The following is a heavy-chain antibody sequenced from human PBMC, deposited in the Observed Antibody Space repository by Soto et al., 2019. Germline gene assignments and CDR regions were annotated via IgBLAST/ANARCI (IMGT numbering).Heavy chain of an antibody. V-gene: IGHV2-26*01. CDR2: IFSNDEK. J-gene: IGHJ4*02. CDR3: ARTYYYGSGSYYNNPLFDY. Sequence: SGPTLVNPTETLTLTCTASGFSLSNARMGVSWIRQPPGKALEWLAHIFSNDEKSYSTSLKSRLTISKDTSKSQVVLTMTNMDPVDTATYYCARTYYYGSGSYYNNPLFDYWGQGTLVTVSS. D-gene: IGHD3-10*01. CDR1: GFSLSNARMG.